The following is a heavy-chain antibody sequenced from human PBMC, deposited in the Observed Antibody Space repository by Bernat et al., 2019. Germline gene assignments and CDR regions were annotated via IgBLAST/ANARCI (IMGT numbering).Heavy chain of an antibody. D-gene: IGHD3-22*01. CDR1: GYTFTSYG. J-gene: IGHJ4*02. V-gene: IGHV1-18*01. CDR3: ARGDYYDSSGYLFDY. CDR2: ISAYNGNT. Sequence: QVLLVQSGAEVKKPGASVKLSCKASGYTFTSYGISWVRQAPGQGLEWMGWISAYNGNTNYAQKLQGRVTMTTDTSTSTAYMELRSLRSDDTAVYYCARGDYYDSSGYLFDYWGQGTLVTVSS.